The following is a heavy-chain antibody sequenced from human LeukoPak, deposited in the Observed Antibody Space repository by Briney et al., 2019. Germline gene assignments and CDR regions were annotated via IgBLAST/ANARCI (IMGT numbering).Heavy chain of an antibody. CDR1: GFTFDDYG. Sequence: GGSLRLSCAASGFTFDDYGIHWFRQAPGKGLEWVSGISWRSDVIGYADSVKGRFTISRDNAKNSLYLQMNSMRDDDTAFYYCAKDIYPPNLAEAGTKAFDIWGQGTMVTVSS. D-gene: IGHD6-13*01. CDR3: AKDIYPPNLAEAGTKAFDI. V-gene: IGHV3-9*01. J-gene: IGHJ3*02. CDR2: ISWRSDVI.